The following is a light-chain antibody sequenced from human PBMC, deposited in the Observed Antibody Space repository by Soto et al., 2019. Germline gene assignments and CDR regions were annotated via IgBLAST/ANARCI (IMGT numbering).Light chain of an antibody. CDR2: GAS. Sequence: ELVLSQSPGTLSLCAGERATLSCRASQSVSSSYLAWYQQKPGQAPRLLIYGASSRATGIPDRFSGSGSGTDFTLTISRLEREDLAVYDCPHSGSSGCKVGGGTKVDIK. CDR1: QSVSSSY. J-gene: IGKJ4*01. CDR3: PHSGSSGCK. V-gene: IGKV3-20*01.